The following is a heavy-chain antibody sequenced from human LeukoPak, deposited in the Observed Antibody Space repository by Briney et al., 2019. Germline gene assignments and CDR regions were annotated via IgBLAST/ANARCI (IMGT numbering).Heavy chain of an antibody. CDR1: GGSISSYY. J-gene: IGHJ2*01. D-gene: IGHD3-22*01. Sequence: PSETLSLTCTVSGGSISSYYWSWIRQPPGKGLEWIGYIYYSGSTNYNPSLKSRVTISVDTSKNQFSLKLSSVTAADTAVYYCARDPAEGWLSLPREGGWYFDLWGRGTLVTVSS. V-gene: IGHV4-59*01. CDR3: ARDPAEGWLSLPREGGWYFDL. CDR2: IYYSGST.